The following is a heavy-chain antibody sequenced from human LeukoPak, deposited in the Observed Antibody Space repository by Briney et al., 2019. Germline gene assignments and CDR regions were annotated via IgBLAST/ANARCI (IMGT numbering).Heavy chain of an antibody. Sequence: SQTLSLTCAISGDSVSSNSAAWNWIRQSPSRGLEWLGRTYYRSTWYNDYAVSVRGRITVNPDTSKNQFSLHLDSVTPEDTAVYYCARRLTQYDCFDPWGQGILVTVSS. D-gene: IGHD2-2*01. CDR1: GDSVSSNSAA. J-gene: IGHJ5*02. V-gene: IGHV6-1*01. CDR2: TYYRSTWYN. CDR3: ARRLTQYDCFDP.